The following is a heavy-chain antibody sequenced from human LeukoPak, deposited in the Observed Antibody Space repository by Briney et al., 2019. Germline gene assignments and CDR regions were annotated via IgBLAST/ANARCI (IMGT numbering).Heavy chain of an antibody. CDR3: AKVEYDYSTGAHSGYYYMDV. CDR1: GFTFRSYG. D-gene: IGHD4-11*01. CDR2: IRYDGSNK. V-gene: IGHV3-30*02. J-gene: IGHJ6*03. Sequence: GGSLRLSCAASGFTFRSYGMHWVRQAPGTGLEWVAFIRYDGSNKYYADSVKGRFTISRDNSKNTLYLQMNSLRAEDTAVYYCAKVEYDYSTGAHSGYYYMDVWGKGTTVTVSS.